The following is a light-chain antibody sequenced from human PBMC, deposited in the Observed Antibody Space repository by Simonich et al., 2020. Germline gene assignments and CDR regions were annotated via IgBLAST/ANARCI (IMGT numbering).Light chain of an antibody. CDR2: WAS. J-gene: IGKJ2*01. CDR3: QQYYSTPNT. CDR1: QSVLYSSNNKNY. Sequence: DIVMTQSPDSLAVSLGERATINCKSSQSVLYSSNNKNYLHWYQQKPGHPPKLLIYWASTRESGVPDRFSGSWSGTDFTLTISSLQSEDVAVYYCQQYYSTPNTFGQGTKLEIK. V-gene: IGKV4-1*01.